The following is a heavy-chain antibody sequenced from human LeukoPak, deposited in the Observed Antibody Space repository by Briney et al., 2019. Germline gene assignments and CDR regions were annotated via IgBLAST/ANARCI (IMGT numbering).Heavy chain of an antibody. J-gene: IGHJ4*02. CDR2: INPSGGST. D-gene: IGHD1-26*01. Sequence: GASVKVSCKASGYIFTSYFMHWVRRAPGQGLEWMGLINPSGGSTRYAQKFQGRVTMTRDMSTSTVYMELSSLRSEDTAVYYCASTHIQMGATTGFDYWGQGTLVTVSS. CDR1: GYIFTSYF. V-gene: IGHV1-46*01. CDR3: ASTHIQMGATTGFDY.